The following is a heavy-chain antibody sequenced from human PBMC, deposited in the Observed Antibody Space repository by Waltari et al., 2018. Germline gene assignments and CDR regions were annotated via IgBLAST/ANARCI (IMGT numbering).Heavy chain of an antibody. J-gene: IGHJ4*02. CDR2: SSPNLGIA. Sequence: QVQLVQSGAEVKKPGSSVKVSCKASGGTFSSYAISWVRQAPGQGLEWMGGSSPNLGIANYAPKVQGRVTIAADKSTSTAYMELSSLRSEDTAVYYCARVSPVRSFYFDDWGQGTLVTVSS. CDR3: ARVSPVRSFYFDD. CDR1: GGTFSSYA. D-gene: IGHD3-10*01. V-gene: IGHV1-69*10.